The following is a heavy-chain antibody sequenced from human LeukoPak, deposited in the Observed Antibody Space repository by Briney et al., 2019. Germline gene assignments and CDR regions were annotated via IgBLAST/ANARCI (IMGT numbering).Heavy chain of an antibody. CDR3: AREDGSGSFQPQFDY. D-gene: IGHD3-10*01. CDR2: IIPMFGTT. V-gene: IGHV1-69*01. J-gene: IGHJ4*02. Sequence: GASVKVSCKSSGGTFSSYAVSWVRQAPGQGLEWMGGIIPMFGTTKYAQKFQGRVTTTADESMSTAYMELSSLRSEDTAVYYCAREDGSGSFQPQFDYWGQGTLVTVSS. CDR1: GGTFSSYA.